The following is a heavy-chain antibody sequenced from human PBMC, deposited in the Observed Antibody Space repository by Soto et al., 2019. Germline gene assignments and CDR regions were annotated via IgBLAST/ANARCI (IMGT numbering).Heavy chain of an antibody. V-gene: IGHV3-23*01. D-gene: IGHD6-19*01. CDR2: ISGTGSST. CDR3: AKAGGIAVPGSHLDY. Sequence: EVQLLESGGGSVQPGGSLRLSCAASGFTFSSYAMSWVRQAPGKGLEWVSAISGTGSSTNYADSVEGRFTISRDNSKNTLFLQMSMLTDEDTAVYYGAKAGGIAVPGSHLDYWGPGNPGHRLL. CDR1: GFTFSSYA. J-gene: IGHJ4*02.